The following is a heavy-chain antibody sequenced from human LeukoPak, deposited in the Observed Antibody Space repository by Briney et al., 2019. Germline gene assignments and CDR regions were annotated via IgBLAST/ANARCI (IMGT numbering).Heavy chain of an antibody. D-gene: IGHD2-15*01. V-gene: IGHV1-46*01. J-gene: IGHJ3*02. CDR2: INPSNGDT. CDR3: ARDRRTSRWTDRFDI. CDR1: GFTFTIYH. Sequence: ASVKVSFKASGFTFTIYHMHWVRQAPGQGLEWMGMINPSNGDTYYAQKFQGRATFTRDTSTSTVYMDLSSLRSDDTAVYFCARDRRTSRWTDRFDIWGQGTVVAVSS.